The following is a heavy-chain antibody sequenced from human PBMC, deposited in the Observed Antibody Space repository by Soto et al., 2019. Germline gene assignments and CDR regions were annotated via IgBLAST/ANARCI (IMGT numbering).Heavy chain of an antibody. J-gene: IGHJ4*02. CDR3: SRGWAFLNY. V-gene: IGHV3-11*04. Sequence: PGGSLRLSCAASGFTFSDSYMSWIRQAPGKGLEWISYITFSGNTVYYADSLKGRSTISRDNAKNSLYLQMNSLRVEDTAVYYCSRGWAFLNYWGRGILVTVSS. CDR2: ITFSGNTV. CDR1: GFTFSDSY. D-gene: IGHD3-3*02.